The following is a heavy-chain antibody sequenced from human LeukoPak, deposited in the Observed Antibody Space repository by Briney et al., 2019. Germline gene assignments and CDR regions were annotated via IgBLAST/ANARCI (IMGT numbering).Heavy chain of an antibody. D-gene: IGHD3-16*02. CDR1: GGSISSYY. Sequence: SETLSLTCTVSGGSISSYYWSWIRQPAGKGLEWIGRIYTSGSTNYNPSLKSRVTMSVDTSKNQFSLKLSSVTAADTAVYYCARGPPYYDYIWGSYRYTSYYFDYWGQGTLVTVSS. CDR2: IYTSGST. CDR3: ARGPPYYDYIWGSYRYTSYYFDY. V-gene: IGHV4-4*07. J-gene: IGHJ4*02.